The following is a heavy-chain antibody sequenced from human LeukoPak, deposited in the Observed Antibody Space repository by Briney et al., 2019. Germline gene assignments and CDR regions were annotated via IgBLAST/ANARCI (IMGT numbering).Heavy chain of an antibody. CDR1: GFTFSSYW. V-gene: IGHV3-74*01. D-gene: IGHD2-15*01. CDR2: INSDGSST. Sequence: GALRLSCAASGFTFSSYWMHWVRQAPGKGLVWVSRINSDGSSTSYADSVKGRFTISRDNAKNTLYLQMNSLRAEDTALYYCAREVEGVVVVAATPGEYPHYYYMDVWGKGTTVTVSS. J-gene: IGHJ6*03. CDR3: AREVEGVVVVAATPGEYPHYYYMDV.